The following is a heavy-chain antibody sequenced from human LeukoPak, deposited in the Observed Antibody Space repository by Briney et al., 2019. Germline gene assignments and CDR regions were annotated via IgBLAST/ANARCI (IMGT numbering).Heavy chain of an antibody. CDR3: ASGGWLRSQLDY. CDR1: GGSISSGDYY. J-gene: IGHJ4*02. V-gene: IGHV4-30-4*01. D-gene: IGHD5-12*01. CDR2: IYYSGST. Sequence: PSETLSLTCTVSGGSISSGDYYWSWIHQPPGKGLEWIGYIYYSGSTYYNPSLKSRVTISVDTSKNQFSLKLSSVTAADTAVYYCASGGWLRSQLDYWGQGTLVTVSS.